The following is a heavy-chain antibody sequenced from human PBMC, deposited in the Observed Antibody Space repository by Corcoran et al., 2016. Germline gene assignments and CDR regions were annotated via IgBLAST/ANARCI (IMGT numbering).Heavy chain of an antibody. J-gene: IGHJ3*02. CDR2: ISSSGGTI. CDR3: ARRGDIGRAFDI. CDR1: GFTFSDHY. V-gene: IGHV3-11*01. Sequence: QVQLVESGGGLVKPGGSLRLSCSASGFTFSDHYMSWIRQAPGKGLEWVSHISSSGGTIYQVDSVKGRFIISRDNAKNSLYLQMNSLRAEYTAVYYWARRGDIGRAFDIWGQGIMVTV.